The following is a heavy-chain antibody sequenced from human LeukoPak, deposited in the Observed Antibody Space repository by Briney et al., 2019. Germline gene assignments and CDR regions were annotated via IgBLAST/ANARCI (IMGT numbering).Heavy chain of an antibody. D-gene: IGHD2-2*02. J-gene: IGHJ6*03. V-gene: IGHV1-69*05. Sequence: ASVKVSCKASGGTFSSYAISWMRQAPGQGLEWMGGIIPIFGTANYAQKFQGRVTITTDESTSTAYMELSSLRSEDTAVYYCARGAVVVPAAIQLGYYYYYYMDVWGKGTTVTVSS. CDR1: GGTFSSYA. CDR2: IIPIFGTA. CDR3: ARGAVVVPAAIQLGYYYYYYMDV.